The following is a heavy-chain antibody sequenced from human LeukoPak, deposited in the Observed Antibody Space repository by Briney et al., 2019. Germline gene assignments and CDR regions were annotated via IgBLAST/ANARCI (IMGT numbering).Heavy chain of an antibody. Sequence: PGRSLRLSCAASGFTFSSYGMHWVRQAPGKGLEWVAVISYDGSNKYYADSVKGRFTISRDNSKNTLYLQMNSLRAEDTDVYYCARGEGACWGQGTLVTVSS. J-gene: IGHJ4*02. CDR2: ISYDGSNK. CDR3: ARGEGAC. D-gene: IGHD3-16*01. CDR1: GFTFSSYG. V-gene: IGHV3-30*03.